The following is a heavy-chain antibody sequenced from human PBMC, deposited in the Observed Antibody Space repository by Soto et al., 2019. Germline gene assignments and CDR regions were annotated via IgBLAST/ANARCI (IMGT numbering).Heavy chain of an antibody. CDR2: IYYSGST. CDR1: GGSISSSSYY. CDR3: ARYRRVGIWGSDIFDY. Sequence: QLQLQESGPGLVKPSETLSLTCTVSGGSISSSSYYWGWIRQPPGKELEWIGSIYYSGSTYYNPSLKSRVTISVDTSKNQSSLKLSSVTAADTAVYYCARYRRVGIWGSDIFDYWGQGTLVTVSS. D-gene: IGHD3-16*01. V-gene: IGHV4-39*01. J-gene: IGHJ4*02.